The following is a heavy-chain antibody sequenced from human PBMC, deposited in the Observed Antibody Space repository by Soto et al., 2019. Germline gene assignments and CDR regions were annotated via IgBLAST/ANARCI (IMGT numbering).Heavy chain of an antibody. Sequence: PSQTLSLTCAISGDSVSSNSAAWNWIRQSPSRGLEWLGRTYYRSKWYKDYAVSVKSRITINPDTSKNQFSLQLNSVTPEDTAVYYCARARKFDFWSGYYYYYYMDVWGKGTTVTVSS. D-gene: IGHD3-3*01. CDR1: GDSVSSNSAA. J-gene: IGHJ6*03. CDR3: ARARKFDFWSGYYYYYYMDV. CDR2: TYYRSKWYK. V-gene: IGHV6-1*01.